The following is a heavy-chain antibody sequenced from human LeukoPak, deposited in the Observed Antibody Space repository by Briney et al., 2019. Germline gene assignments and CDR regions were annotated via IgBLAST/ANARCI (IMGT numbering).Heavy chain of an antibody. D-gene: IGHD5-12*01. J-gene: IGHJ3*02. CDR1: GFTFSSYE. V-gene: IGHV3-48*03. CDR3: ARELRLVATITADI. CDR2: ISSSGSTI. Sequence: GGSLRLSCAASGFTFSSYEMNWVRQAPGKGLEWVSYISSSGSTIYYADSVKGRFTISRDNAKNSLYLQMNSLRAEDTAVYYCARELRLVATITADIWGQGTMVTVSS.